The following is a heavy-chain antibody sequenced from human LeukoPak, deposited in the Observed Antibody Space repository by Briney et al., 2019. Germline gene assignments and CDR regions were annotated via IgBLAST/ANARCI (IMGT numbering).Heavy chain of an antibody. D-gene: IGHD3-22*01. V-gene: IGHV4-34*01. Sequence: SETLSLTCAVYGGPFSGYYWIWIRQPPGKGLEWIGELNHSGSTNYTPSLKSRVTISVDTSKNQFSLKLSSVTAADTAVYYCARDGGTYYYDSSGSDDAFDIWGQGTMVTVSS. J-gene: IGHJ3*02. CDR3: ARDGGTYYYDSSGSDDAFDI. CDR2: LNHSGST. CDR1: GGPFSGYY.